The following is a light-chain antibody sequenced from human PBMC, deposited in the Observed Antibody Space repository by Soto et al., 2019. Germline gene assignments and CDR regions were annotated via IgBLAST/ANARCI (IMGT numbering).Light chain of an antibody. J-gene: IGKJ5*01. CDR3: QQRSNCPIT. V-gene: IGKV3D-20*02. CDR2: DAS. CDR1: QSVTSTY. Sequence: ESVLTQSPGTLSLSPGERATLSCRASQSVTSTYLAWYQQKPGQAPRLLIYDASNRATGIPARFSGSGSGTDFTLTISSLEPEDFAVYYCQQRSNCPITFGQGTRLEIK.